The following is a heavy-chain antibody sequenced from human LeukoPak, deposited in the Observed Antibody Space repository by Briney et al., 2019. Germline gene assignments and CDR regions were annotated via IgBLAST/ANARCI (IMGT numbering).Heavy chain of an antibody. D-gene: IGHD5-18*01. Sequence: SETLSLTCTVSGGSISSYYWSWIRQPPGKGLEWIGYIYYSGSTDYNPSLKSRVTISVETSKNQFSLKLASVTAADTAIYYCAKGAGGFSYYNWFDPWGRGTLVTVSS. CDR1: GGSISSYY. CDR3: AKGAGGFSYYNWFDP. V-gene: IGHV4-59*12. J-gene: IGHJ5*02. CDR2: IYYSGST.